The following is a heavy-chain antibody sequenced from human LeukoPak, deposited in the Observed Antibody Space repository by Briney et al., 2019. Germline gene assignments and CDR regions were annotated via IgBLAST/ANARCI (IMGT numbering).Heavy chain of an antibody. V-gene: IGHV4-59*08. CDR1: GGSISSYY. CDR2: VYNSGST. D-gene: IGHD6-6*01. J-gene: IGHJ6*03. CDR3: ARSIAARHGYYYYYMDV. Sequence: SETLSLTCTVSGGSISSYYWSWIRQPPGAGLEWIGYVYNSGSTNYNPSLGSRVTISVDTSKKQFSLKLSSVTAAGTAVYYCARSIAARHGYYYYYMDVWGKGTTVTVSS.